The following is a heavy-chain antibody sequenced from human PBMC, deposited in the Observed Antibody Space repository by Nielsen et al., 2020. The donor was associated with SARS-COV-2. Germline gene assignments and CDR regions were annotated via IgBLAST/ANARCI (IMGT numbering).Heavy chain of an antibody. V-gene: IGHV4-61*08. J-gene: IGHJ6*02. CDR1: GGSISSGGYY. CDR2: IYYSGST. CDR3: ARLGGGYSYGLYYYYYGMDV. D-gene: IGHD5-18*01. Sequence: SETLSLTCTVSGGSISSGGYYWSWIRQHPGKGLEWIGYIYYSGSTNYNPSLKSRVTISVDTSKNQFSLKLSSVTAADTAVYYCARLGGGYSYGLYYYYYGMDVWGQGTTVTVSS.